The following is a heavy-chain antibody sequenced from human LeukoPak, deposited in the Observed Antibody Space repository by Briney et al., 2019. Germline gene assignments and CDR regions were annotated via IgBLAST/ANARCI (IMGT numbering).Heavy chain of an antibody. J-gene: IGHJ4*02. Sequence: GGSLRLSCAASGFTFSSYWMSWVRQAPGKGLEWVANMNQDGSEKYYVDSVKGRFTISRDNAENSLYLQMYSLRAADTAVYYCARDDSGPDYWGQGTLVTVSS. CDR3: ARDDSGPDY. D-gene: IGHD6-19*01. V-gene: IGHV3-7*01. CDR1: GFTFSSYW. CDR2: MNQDGSEK.